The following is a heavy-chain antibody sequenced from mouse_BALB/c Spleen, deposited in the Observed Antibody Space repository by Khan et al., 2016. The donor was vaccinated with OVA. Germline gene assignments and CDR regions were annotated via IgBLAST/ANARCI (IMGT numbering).Heavy chain of an antibody. CDR1: GFSLTNYG. Sequence: QVQLKQSGPGLVAPSQSLSITCTVSGFSLTNYGIHWVRQPPGKGLEWLGVIWAGGSTNYNSALMSRLTISKDNSQTQVFLKMNSLQTADTAMYYCARDQRGDGYYEPMDYWGQGTSVTVSS. CDR3: ARDQRGDGYYEPMDY. D-gene: IGHD2-3*01. CDR2: IWAGGST. V-gene: IGHV2-9*02. J-gene: IGHJ4*01.